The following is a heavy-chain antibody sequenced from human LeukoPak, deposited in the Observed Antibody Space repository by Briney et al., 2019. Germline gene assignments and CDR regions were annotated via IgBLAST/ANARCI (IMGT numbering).Heavy chain of an antibody. V-gene: IGHV3-7*05. D-gene: IGHD2-15*01. Sequence: GGSLRLSCAASGFTFSSYWMSWVRQAPGKGLEWVANIKQDGREKYYVDSVNGRFTISRDNAKNSLYLQMNSLRAEDTAVYYCARVGSGVAADDYWGQGTLVTVSS. CDR2: IKQDGREK. CDR1: GFTFSSYW. J-gene: IGHJ4*02. CDR3: ARVGSGVAADDY.